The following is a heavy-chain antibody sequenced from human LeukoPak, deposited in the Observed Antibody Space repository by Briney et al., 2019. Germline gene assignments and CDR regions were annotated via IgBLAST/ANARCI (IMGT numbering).Heavy chain of an antibody. CDR1: GFTFGDYA. J-gene: IGHJ6*03. CDR2: IRSKAYGGTT. Sequence: GGSLRLSCTASGFTFGDYAKSWVRQAPGKGLEWVGFIRSKAYGGTTEYAASVKGRFTISRDDSKSIAYLQMNSLKTEDTAVYYCTREIGSYYDSSGYYYGGYYYYYMDVWGKGTTVTVSS. D-gene: IGHD3-22*01. V-gene: IGHV3-49*04. CDR3: TREIGSYYDSSGYYYGGYYYYYMDV.